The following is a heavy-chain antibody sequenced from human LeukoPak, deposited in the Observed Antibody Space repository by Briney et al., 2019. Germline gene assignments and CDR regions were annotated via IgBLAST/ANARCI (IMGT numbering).Heavy chain of an antibody. CDR1: GGSISSGGYS. V-gene: IGHV4-30-2*01. J-gene: IGHJ4*02. D-gene: IGHD2-15*01. Sequence: SETLSLTCAVSGGSISSGGYSWSWIRQPPGKGLEWIGYIYHSGSTYYNPSLKSRVTISVDRSKNQFSLKLSSVTAADTAVYYCARQTLPGYCSGGSCYSLHLDYWGQGTLVTVSS. CDR2: IYHSGST. CDR3: ARQTLPGYCSGGSCYSLHLDY.